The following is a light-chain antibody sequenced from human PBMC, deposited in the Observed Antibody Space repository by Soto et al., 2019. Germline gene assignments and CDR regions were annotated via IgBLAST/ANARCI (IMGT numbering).Light chain of an antibody. J-gene: IGKJ1*01. V-gene: IGKV1-5*03. Sequence: IQMTQYPSTLSGSFGDRVTITCRASQTISSWLAWYQQKQGKAPKLLIYKASTLKSGVPSRFSGSVSGTEGTITISSLKTDDGSTYYCQHSNSYSEAFCQGTKVDIK. CDR1: QTISSW. CDR3: QHSNSYSEA. CDR2: KAS.